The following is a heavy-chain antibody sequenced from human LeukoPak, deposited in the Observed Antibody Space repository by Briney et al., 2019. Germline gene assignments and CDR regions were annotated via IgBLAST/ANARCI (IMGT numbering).Heavy chain of an antibody. CDR3: ASWPGEGGSYSGHYSDY. CDR1: GYTFSSYY. D-gene: IGHD1-26*01. V-gene: IGHV1-46*01. J-gene: IGHJ4*02. CDR2: INPSGGST. Sequence: ASVKVSCKASGYTFSSYYMHWVRQAPGQGLEWMGIINPSGGSTNYAQKFQGRVTMTRDTSTSTVYMELSSLRSEDTAVYYCASWPGEGGSYSGHYSDYWGQGTLVTVSS.